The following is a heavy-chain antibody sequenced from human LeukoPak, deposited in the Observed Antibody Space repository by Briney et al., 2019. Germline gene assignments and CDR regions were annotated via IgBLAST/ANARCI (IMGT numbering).Heavy chain of an antibody. Sequence: ASVKVSCKASGYTFTSYDINWVRQATGQGLEWMGWMNPNSGNTGYAQKFQGRVTMTRNTSISTAYMELSSLRSEDTAVYYCASLDCSSTSCYGWGQGTLVTVSS. J-gene: IGHJ4*02. V-gene: IGHV1-8*01. D-gene: IGHD2-2*01. CDR1: GYTFTSYD. CDR2: MNPNSGNT. CDR3: ASLDCSSTSCYG.